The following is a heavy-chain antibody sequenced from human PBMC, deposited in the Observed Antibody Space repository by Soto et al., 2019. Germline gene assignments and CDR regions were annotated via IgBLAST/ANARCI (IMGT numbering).Heavy chain of an antibody. Sequence: GGSLRLSCAASGFTFSTYAMSWVRQAPGKGLEWVSGISGSGGSTYYADSVKGRFTISRDNSKNTLYLLMNSLRAEDTAIYYCAKDRRHYDILTGRESDYWGQGTLVTVSS. CDR3: AKDRRHYDILTGRESDY. J-gene: IGHJ4*02. CDR1: GFTFSTYA. V-gene: IGHV3-23*01. D-gene: IGHD3-9*01. CDR2: ISGSGGST.